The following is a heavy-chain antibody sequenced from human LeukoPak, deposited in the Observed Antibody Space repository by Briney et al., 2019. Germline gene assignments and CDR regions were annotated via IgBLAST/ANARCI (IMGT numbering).Heavy chain of an antibody. CDR2: IYYSGST. CDR1: GGSISSYY. D-gene: IGHD3-3*01. Sequence: KASETLSLTCTVSGGSISSYYWSWLRQPPGKGLEWIGYIYYSGSTNYNPSLKSRVTISVDTSKNQFSLKLSSVTAADTAVYYCARHGDGPASGYYYYGMDVWGQGTTVTVSS. J-gene: IGHJ6*02. V-gene: IGHV4-59*08. CDR3: ARHGDGPASGYYYYGMDV.